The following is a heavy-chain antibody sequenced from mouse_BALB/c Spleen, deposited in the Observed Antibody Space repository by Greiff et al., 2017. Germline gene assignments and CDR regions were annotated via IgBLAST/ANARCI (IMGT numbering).Heavy chain of an antibody. D-gene: IGHD1-2*01. Sequence: EVQLQESGPGLVKPSQSLSLTCTVTGYSITSDYAWNWIRQFPGNKLEWMGYISYSGSTSYNPSLKSRISITRDTSKNQFFLQLNSVTTEDTATYYCARPIHYYGSWYFDVWGAGTTVTVSS. CDR2: ISYSGST. V-gene: IGHV3-2*02. CDR1: GYSITSDYA. J-gene: IGHJ1*01. CDR3: ARPIHYYGSWYFDV.